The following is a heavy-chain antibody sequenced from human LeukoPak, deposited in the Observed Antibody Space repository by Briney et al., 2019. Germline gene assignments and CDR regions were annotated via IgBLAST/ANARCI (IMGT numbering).Heavy chain of an antibody. D-gene: IGHD3-3*01. CDR1: GGSISSSSYY. CDR3: ARSVRFFGVVHNWFDP. J-gene: IGHJ5*02. V-gene: IGHV4-39*01. CDR2: IYYSGST. Sequence: SETLSLTCTVSGGSISSSSYYWGWIRQPPGKGLEWIGSIYYSGSTYYNPSLKSRVTISVDTSKNQFSLKLSSVTAADTAVYYCARSVRFFGVVHNWFDPWGQGTLVTISS.